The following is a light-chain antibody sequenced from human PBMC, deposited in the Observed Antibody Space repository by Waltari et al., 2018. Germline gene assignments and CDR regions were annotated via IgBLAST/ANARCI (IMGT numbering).Light chain of an antibody. CDR1: QSVGSNY. V-gene: IGKV3-20*01. J-gene: IGKJ1*01. CDR2: GAS. CDR3: QHYVRTWA. Sequence: EIVLTQSPGTLSLSPGESATLSCRASQSVGSNYVAWYQQRPRHAPRLLLYGASSRATGIPDRFSGSGSGTDFTLSISRLEPEDFAVYYCQHYVRTWAFGQGTKVEIK.